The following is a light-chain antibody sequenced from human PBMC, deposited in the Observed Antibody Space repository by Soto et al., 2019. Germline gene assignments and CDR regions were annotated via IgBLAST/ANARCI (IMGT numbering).Light chain of an antibody. Sequence: IGIAQSPAPLSVSPGERAPLSCRASQSVSSNLAWYQQKPGQAPRRLIYGASTRATGITARFSGSASGTEVTLTISSRQSEDFAVYYCQQYNNCSLLTFGRGTKVDIK. CDR2: GAS. CDR1: QSVSSN. V-gene: IGKV3-15*01. CDR3: QQYNNCSLLT. J-gene: IGKJ4*01.